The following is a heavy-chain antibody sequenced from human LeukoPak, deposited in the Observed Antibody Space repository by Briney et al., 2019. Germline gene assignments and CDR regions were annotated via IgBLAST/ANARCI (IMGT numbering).Heavy chain of an antibody. CDR1: GGSISSYY. CDR3: ARGARIGSSWSGDYYYYYYMDV. V-gene: IGHV4-4*07. D-gene: IGHD6-13*01. Sequence: SETLSLTCTVSGGSISSYYWSWIRQPAGKGLEWIGRIYTSGSTNYNPSLKSRVTISVDTSKNQFSLKLSSVTAADTAVYYCARGARIGSSWSGDYYYYYYMDVWGRGTTVTISS. CDR2: IYTSGST. J-gene: IGHJ6*03.